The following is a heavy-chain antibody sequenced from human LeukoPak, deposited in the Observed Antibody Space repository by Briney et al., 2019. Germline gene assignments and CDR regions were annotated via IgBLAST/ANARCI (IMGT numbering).Heavy chain of an antibody. CDR2: ISWNSGNI. J-gene: IGHJ6*04. D-gene: IGHD3-9*01. CDR3: AKDFIKYYDTLTGPDV. CDR1: GFTFDDYA. Sequence: GGSLRLSCAASGFTFDDYAMHWVRQAPGTGLEWVSGISWNSGNIGYADSVKGRFTISRDNAKNSLYLQMNSLRAEDTALYYCAKDFIKYYDTLTGPDVWGKGTTVTVSS. V-gene: IGHV3-9*01.